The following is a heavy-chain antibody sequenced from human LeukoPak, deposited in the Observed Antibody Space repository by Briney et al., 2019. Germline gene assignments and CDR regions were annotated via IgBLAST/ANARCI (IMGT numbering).Heavy chain of an antibody. D-gene: IGHD6-13*01. V-gene: IGHV3-66*01. CDR1: GFTVSDNY. Sequence: GGSLRLSCAASGFTVSDNYMSWVRQAPGKGLEWVSVFYSGGSTRYADSVKGRFTISRDNSKNTLYLQLNSLRADDTAVYFCASSSWSSEYFHYWGQGTLVTVSS. J-gene: IGHJ1*01. CDR2: FYSGGST. CDR3: ASSSWSSEYFHY.